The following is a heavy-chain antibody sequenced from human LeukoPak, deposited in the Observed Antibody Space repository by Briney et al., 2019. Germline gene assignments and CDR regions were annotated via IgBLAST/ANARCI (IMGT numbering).Heavy chain of an antibody. CDR3: ARDAVDTANAV. V-gene: IGHV3-74*01. CDR2: INSDGSIT. D-gene: IGHD5-18*01. J-gene: IGHJ6*02. CDR1: GFTFTTYW. Sequence: GGSLRLSCAASGFTFTTYWMHWVRQAPGKGLVWVSHINSDGSITSYADSVKGRFTISGDNAKNTLYLQMNSLRAEDTAVYYCARDAVDTANAVWGQGTTVTVSS.